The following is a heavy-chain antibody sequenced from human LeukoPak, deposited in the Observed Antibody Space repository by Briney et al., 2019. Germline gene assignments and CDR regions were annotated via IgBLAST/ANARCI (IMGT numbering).Heavy chain of an antibody. CDR3: ARDLRGHYDILTGSYGMDV. Sequence: SQTLSLTCTVSGGSISSGGYYWSWIRQHPGKGLGWIGYIYYSGSTYYNPSLKSPVTISVATSKDQFSLKLSSVTAADTAVYYCARDLRGHYDILTGSYGMDVWGQGTTVTVSS. CDR1: GGSISSGGYY. V-gene: IGHV4-31*01. CDR2: IYYSGST. D-gene: IGHD3-9*01. J-gene: IGHJ6*02.